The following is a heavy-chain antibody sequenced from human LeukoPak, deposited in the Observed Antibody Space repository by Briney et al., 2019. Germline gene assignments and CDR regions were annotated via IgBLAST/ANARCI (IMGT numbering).Heavy chain of an antibody. D-gene: IGHD5-18*01. CDR2: ISYVGSNK. J-gene: IGHJ5*02. CDR3: AKDLGYSYSRSGIDP. Sequence: PGRALRLSCAASGVTFISYGMHWVRQAPGKGVEWVAVISYVGSNKYYADSVKGRFTISRDNSKNTLYLQMNSLRAEDTAVYYCAKDLGYSYSRSGIDPWGQGTLVTVSS. CDR1: GVTFISYG. V-gene: IGHV3-30*18.